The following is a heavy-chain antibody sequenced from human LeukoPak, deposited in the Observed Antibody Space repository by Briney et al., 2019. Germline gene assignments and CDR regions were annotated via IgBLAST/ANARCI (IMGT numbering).Heavy chain of an antibody. Sequence: GGSLRLSCAASGFTFSSYAMHWVRQAPGKGLEWVAVISYDGSNKYYADSVKGRFTISRDNSKNTLYLQMNSLRAEDTAVYYCARDSLYGSGYYGYWGQGTLVTVSS. CDR3: ARDSLYGSGYYGY. V-gene: IGHV3-30-3*01. D-gene: IGHD3-22*01. J-gene: IGHJ4*02. CDR1: GFTFSSYA. CDR2: ISYDGSNK.